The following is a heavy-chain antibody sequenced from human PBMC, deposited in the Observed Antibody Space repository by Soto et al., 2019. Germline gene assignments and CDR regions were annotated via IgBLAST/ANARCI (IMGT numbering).Heavy chain of an antibody. D-gene: IGHD3-9*01. V-gene: IGHV5-10-1*01. CDR1: GYSFTSYW. Sequence: PGESLKISCKGSGYSFTSYWISWVRQMPGKGLEWMGRIDPSDSYTNYSPSFQGHVTISADKSISTAYLQWSSLKASDTAMYYCARLGFDILTGVYGMDVWGQGTTVTVSS. CDR3: ARLGFDILTGVYGMDV. CDR2: IDPSDSYT. J-gene: IGHJ6*02.